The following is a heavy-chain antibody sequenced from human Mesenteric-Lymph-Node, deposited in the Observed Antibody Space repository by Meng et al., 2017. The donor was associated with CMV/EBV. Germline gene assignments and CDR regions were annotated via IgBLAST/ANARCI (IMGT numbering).Heavy chain of an antibody. J-gene: IGHJ4*02. D-gene: IGHD3-9*01. Sequence: QPGAGVFTASDARSATLAVYVGSFSGYYWNWTRHSPEKGLEWIGEINHSGSTTYNPSFTSRIIISVDTSTNQISLNMSSVTAADTAVYYRARGSSYDILTGYFDYWGQGALVTVSS. V-gene: IGHV4-34*01. CDR1: VGSFSGYY. CDR3: ARGSSYDILTGYFDY. CDR2: INHSGST.